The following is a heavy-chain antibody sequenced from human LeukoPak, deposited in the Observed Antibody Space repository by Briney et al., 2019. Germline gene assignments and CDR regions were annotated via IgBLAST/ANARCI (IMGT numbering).Heavy chain of an antibody. J-gene: IGHJ5*02. CDR1: GYSISSGYY. D-gene: IGHD3-16*02. V-gene: IGHV4-38-2*01. Sequence: PSETLSLTCAASGYSISSGYYWGWIRQPPGKGLEWIGSIYHSGSTYYNPSLKSRVTISVDTSKNQFSLKLSSVTAADTAVYYCARGLRLGELSTNPWGQGTLVTVSS. CDR3: ARGLRLGELSTNP. CDR2: IYHSGST.